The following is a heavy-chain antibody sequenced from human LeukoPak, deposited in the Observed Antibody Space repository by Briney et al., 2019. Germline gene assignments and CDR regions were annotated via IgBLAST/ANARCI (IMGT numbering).Heavy chain of an antibody. Sequence: SETLSLTCTVSGGSISSYYWSWIRQPPGKGLEWIGYIYYSGSTNYNPSLKSRVTISVDTSKNQFSLKLSSVTAADTAVYYCARGGPGYSYGLDLFDPWGQGTLVTVSS. D-gene: IGHD5-18*01. CDR1: GGSISSYY. V-gene: IGHV4-59*01. J-gene: IGHJ5*02. CDR2: IYYSGST. CDR3: ARGGPGYSYGLDLFDP.